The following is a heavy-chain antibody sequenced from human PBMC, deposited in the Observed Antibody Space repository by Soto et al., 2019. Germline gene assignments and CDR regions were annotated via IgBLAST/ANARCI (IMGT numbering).Heavy chain of an antibody. J-gene: IGHJ6*02. CDR3: ARDYFDRSGLYGMDL. CDR2: IVVGSGNT. Sequence: SVKVSCKASGFTFTSSAVQWVRQALGQRLEWIGWIVVGSGNTNYAQKFQGRLIMTRDTSINTVYMELSRLTSDDTAVYYCARDYFDRSGLYGMDLWGQGTTVTVSS. CDR1: GFTFTSSA. D-gene: IGHD3-22*01. V-gene: IGHV1-58*01.